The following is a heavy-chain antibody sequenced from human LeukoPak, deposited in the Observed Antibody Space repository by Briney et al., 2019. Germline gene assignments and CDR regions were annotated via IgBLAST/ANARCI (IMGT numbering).Heavy chain of an antibody. CDR3: AEAPGWFDP. J-gene: IGHJ5*02. CDR1: GGSISSSSYY. Sequence: SKTLSLTCTVSGGSISSSSYYWGWIRQPPGKGLEWIGSIYYSGSTYYNPSLKSRVTISVDTSKNQFSLKLSSVTAADTAVYYRAEAPGWFDPWGQGTLVTVSS. CDR2: IYYSGST. V-gene: IGHV4-39*01.